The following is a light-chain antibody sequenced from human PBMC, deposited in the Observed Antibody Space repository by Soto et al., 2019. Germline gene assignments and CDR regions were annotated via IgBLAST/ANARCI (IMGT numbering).Light chain of an antibody. CDR1: SSNIGNNY. CDR2: ENN. J-gene: IGLJ2*01. V-gene: IGLV1-51*02. Sequence: QSVLTQPPSVSAAPGQKVTISCSGSSSNIGNNYVSWYQHLPGTAPKLLIYENNKRPSGIPDRFSGSKSGTSATLGITGLQTGDEAEYYCGTWQSSLSAWVFGGGNKLTVL. CDR3: GTWQSSLSAWV.